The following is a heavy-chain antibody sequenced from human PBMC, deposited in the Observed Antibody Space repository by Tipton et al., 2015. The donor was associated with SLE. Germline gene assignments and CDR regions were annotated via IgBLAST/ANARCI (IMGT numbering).Heavy chain of an antibody. J-gene: IGHJ6*02. D-gene: IGHD3-22*01. CDR3: AGGTYYDRSGYHPHFYYGLDV. V-gene: IGHV4-34*01. CDR2: TNHSGST. Sequence: TLSLTCAVYGGSFSGYYWGWIRQPPGKGLEWIGETNHSGSTNYNPSLKSRVTIAVDTSKNQITLRLSFVTAADTAVYYCAGGTYYDRSGYHPHFYYGLDVWGQGTTVTVSS. CDR1: GGSFSGYY.